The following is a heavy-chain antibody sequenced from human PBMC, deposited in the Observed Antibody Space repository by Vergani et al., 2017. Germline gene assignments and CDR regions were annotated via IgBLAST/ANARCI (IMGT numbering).Heavy chain of an antibody. V-gene: IGHV4-34*01. CDR3: ARRREPRGYLRAYYYDMDV. D-gene: IGHD1-14*01. CDR2: INHSGST. CDR1: GGSFSGYY. J-gene: IGHJ6*03. Sequence: QVQLRQWGAGLLKPSETLYLTCAVYGGSFSGYYWSWIRQPPGKGLEWIGEINHSGSTNYNPSLKSRVTISLDTSKNQFALRLSSVTAADTAVYYCARRREPRGYLRAYYYDMDVWGKGTTVTVSS.